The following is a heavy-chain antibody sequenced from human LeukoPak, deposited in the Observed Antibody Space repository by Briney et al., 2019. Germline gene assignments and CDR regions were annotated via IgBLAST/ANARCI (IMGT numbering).Heavy chain of an antibody. CDR2: ISYDGSNK. V-gene: IGHV3-30*03. CDR1: GFTFSSYS. J-gene: IGHJ4*02. CDR3: ARDVDWNYFDY. D-gene: IGHD1-1*01. Sequence: GGSLRLSCAASGFTFSSYSMNWVRQAPGKGLEWVAVISYDGSNKYYADSVKGRFTISRDNSKNTLYLQMNSLRAEDTAVYYCARDVDWNYFDYWGQGTLVTVSS.